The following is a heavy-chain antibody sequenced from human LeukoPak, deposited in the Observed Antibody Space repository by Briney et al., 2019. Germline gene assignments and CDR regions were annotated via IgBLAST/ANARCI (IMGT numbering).Heavy chain of an antibody. Sequence: SETLSLTCTVSGGSISSYYWSWIRQPPGKGLEWIGYIYYSGSTNYNPSLKNRVTISVDTSKNQFSLKLSSVTAADTAVYYRARQGAVAGFDYWGQGTLVTVSS. J-gene: IGHJ4*02. V-gene: IGHV4-59*08. CDR3: ARQGAVAGFDY. D-gene: IGHD6-19*01. CDR2: IYYSGST. CDR1: GGSISSYY.